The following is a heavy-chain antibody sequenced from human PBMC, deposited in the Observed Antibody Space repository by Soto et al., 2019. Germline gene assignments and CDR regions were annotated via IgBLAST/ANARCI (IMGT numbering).Heavy chain of an antibody. J-gene: IGHJ6*02. V-gene: IGHV3-21*01. D-gene: IGHD2-15*01. CDR2: ISSSSSYI. CDR1: GFTFSSYS. Sequence: EVQLVESGGGLVKPGGSLRLSCAASGFTFSSYSMNWVRQAPGKGLEWVSSISSSSSYIYYADSVKGRFTISRDNAKNSLYLQMNSLRAEDTAVYYCARVRYCSGGSCSYYYYGMDVWGQGTTVTV. CDR3: ARVRYCSGGSCSYYYYGMDV.